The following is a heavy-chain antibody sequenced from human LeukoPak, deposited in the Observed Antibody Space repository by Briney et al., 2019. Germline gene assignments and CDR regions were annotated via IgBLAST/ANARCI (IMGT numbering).Heavy chain of an antibody. V-gene: IGHV4-59*01. CDR1: GVTFSRYY. CDR3: ARGFSSWPYYFDY. J-gene: IGHJ4*02. CDR2: MYYSGST. Sequence: AETLTLTCSVSGVTFSRYYWNWVRQPPGKGLEWIAYMYYSGSTNYNPSLKSRVTISIDTSKNQFSLKLSSVTAADTAVYYCARGFSSWPYYFDYWGQGTLVTVSS. D-gene: IGHD6-13*01.